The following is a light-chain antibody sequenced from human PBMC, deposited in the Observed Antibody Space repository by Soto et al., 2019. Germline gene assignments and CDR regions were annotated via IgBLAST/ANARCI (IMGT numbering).Light chain of an antibody. CDR2: KAS. V-gene: IGKV1-5*03. CDR3: QQYNSYPWT. CDR1: QTINSW. Sequence: DIQMTQSPSTLSASVRDRVTITCRASQTINSWLAWYQQKPGKAPKLLIYKASSLESGVPSRFSGSGSGTEFTLTISSLQPDDFATSYCQQYNSYPWTFGQGTKLEIK. J-gene: IGKJ2*02.